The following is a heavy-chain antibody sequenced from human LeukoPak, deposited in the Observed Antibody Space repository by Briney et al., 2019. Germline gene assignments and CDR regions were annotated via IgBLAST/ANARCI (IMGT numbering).Heavy chain of an antibody. CDR3: ARGFSIFGAAAGVDV. D-gene: IGHD3-3*02. Sequence: ASVKVSCKASGYTFTASYMHWVRQTPGQGLEWMGWINPNSGATNHAQKFRARVTMTRDPSISIAYMELSRLTSDDTAVYYCARGFSIFGAAAGVDVWGIGTTVTVSS. CDR1: GYTFTASY. V-gene: IGHV1-2*02. CDR2: INPNSGAT. J-gene: IGHJ6*04.